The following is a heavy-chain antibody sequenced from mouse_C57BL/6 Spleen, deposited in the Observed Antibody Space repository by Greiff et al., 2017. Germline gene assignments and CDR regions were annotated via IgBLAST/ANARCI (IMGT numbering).Heavy chain of an antibody. CDR2: IHPNSGST. CDR3: ARAPPYYGSSFDV. J-gene: IGHJ1*03. V-gene: IGHV1-64*01. Sequence: QVQLQQPGAELVKPGASVKLSCKASGYTFTSYWMHWVKQRPGQGLEWIGMIHPNSGSTNYNEKFKSKATLTVDKSSSTAYMQLSSLTPEDSAVYYCARAPPYYGSSFDVWGTGTTVTVSS. D-gene: IGHD1-1*01. CDR1: GYTFTSYW.